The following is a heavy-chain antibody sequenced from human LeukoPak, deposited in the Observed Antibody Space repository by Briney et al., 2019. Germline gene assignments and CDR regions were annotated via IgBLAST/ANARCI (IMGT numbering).Heavy chain of an antibody. CDR3: ARDRYGAIDAFDI. D-gene: IGHD4-17*01. CDR2: IYTSGST. J-gene: IGHJ3*02. V-gene: IGHV4-4*07. CDR1: GGSISSYY. Sequence: SETLSLTCTVSGGSISSYYWSWIRQPAGKGLEWIGRIYTSGSTNYNPSLKSRVTISVDKSKSQFSLKLSSVTAADTAVYYCARDRYGAIDAFDIWGQGTMVTVSS.